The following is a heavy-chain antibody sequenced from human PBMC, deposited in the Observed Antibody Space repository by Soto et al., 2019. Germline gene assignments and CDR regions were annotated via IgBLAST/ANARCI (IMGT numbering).Heavy chain of an antibody. D-gene: IGHD3-22*01. CDR1: GGSISSGVYY. Sequence: QVQLQESGPGLVKPSQTLSLTCTVSGGSISSGVYYWSWIRHHPAKGLEWIGYIYYSGSTYYNPSLKSRVTRSVDTSKNQFSLKLSSVTAADTAVYDCARDRSGYYSFDYWGQGTLVTVSS. CDR3: ARDRSGYYSFDY. CDR2: IYYSGST. J-gene: IGHJ4*02. V-gene: IGHV4-31*03.